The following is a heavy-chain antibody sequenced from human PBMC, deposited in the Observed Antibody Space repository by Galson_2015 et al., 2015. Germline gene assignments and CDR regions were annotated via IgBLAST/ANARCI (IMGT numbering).Heavy chain of an antibody. J-gene: IGHJ4*02. V-gene: IGHV4-4*02. D-gene: IGHD5-12*01. CDR1: SGSISSSHW. CDR2: IYHSGST. CDR3: ARGGALTYYFDY. Sequence: ETLSLTCDVSSGSISSSHWWSWVRQPPGKGLEWIGDIYHSGSTNHNPSLKSRVTISVDNSKNQFSLKLSSVTAADTAVYYCARGGALTYYFDYWGQGTLVTVSS.